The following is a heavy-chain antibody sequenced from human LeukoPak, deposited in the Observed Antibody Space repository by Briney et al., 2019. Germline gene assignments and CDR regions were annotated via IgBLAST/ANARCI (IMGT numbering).Heavy chain of an antibody. J-gene: IGHJ4*02. V-gene: IGHV3-33*01. Sequence: RQAPXXXLGWVAVLLDERRNNYANSVKGRFTISRDISKDTLYLQMDSLRAEDTAVYCCARDLSAAFDFWGQGILVTVSS. D-gene: IGHD6-19*01. CDR3: ARDLSAAFDF. CDR2: LLDERRN.